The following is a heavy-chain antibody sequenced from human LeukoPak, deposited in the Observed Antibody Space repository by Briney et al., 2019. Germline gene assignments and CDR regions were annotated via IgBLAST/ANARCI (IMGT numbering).Heavy chain of an antibody. D-gene: IGHD5-18*01. CDR3: ARDKDTAMAFDY. J-gene: IGHJ4*02. Sequence: GGSLRHSCAASGFTFSSYGMHWVRQAPGKGLEWVAVIWYDGSNKYYADSVKGRFTISRDNSKNTLYLQINSLRAEDTAVYYCARDKDTAMAFDYWGQGTLVTVSS. CDR1: GFTFSSYG. CDR2: IWYDGSNK. V-gene: IGHV3-33*01.